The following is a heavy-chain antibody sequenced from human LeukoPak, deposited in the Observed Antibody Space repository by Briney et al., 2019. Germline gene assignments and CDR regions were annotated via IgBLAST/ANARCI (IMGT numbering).Heavy chain of an antibody. J-gene: IGHJ4*02. Sequence: GGSLRLSCAVSGSVFSDYAMHWVRQAPGKGLEWVAVVSYDGYTKYYAESVKGRFTISRDNSNNTLFLQMSSLRAEDTALYYCAKDKTMQWVVRGYYFDSWGQGALVTVSS. CDR2: VSYDGYTK. V-gene: IGHV3-30*18. D-gene: IGHD6-19*01. CDR3: AKDKTMQWVVRGYYFDS. CDR1: GSVFSDYA.